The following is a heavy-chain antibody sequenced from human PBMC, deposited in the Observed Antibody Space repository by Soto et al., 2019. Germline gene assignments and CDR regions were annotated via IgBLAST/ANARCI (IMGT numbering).Heavy chain of an antibody. D-gene: IGHD6-19*01. J-gene: IGHJ6*02. V-gene: IGHV1-18*01. CDR3: ARDRFASSGWCRVRYYYGMDV. Sequence: ASVKVSCKASGYTFTSYGISWVRQAPGQGLEWMGWISAYNGNTNYAQKLQGRVTMTTDTSTSTAYMELRSLRSDDTAVYYCARDRFASSGWCRVRYYYGMDVWGQGTTVTVSS. CDR1: GYTFTSYG. CDR2: ISAYNGNT.